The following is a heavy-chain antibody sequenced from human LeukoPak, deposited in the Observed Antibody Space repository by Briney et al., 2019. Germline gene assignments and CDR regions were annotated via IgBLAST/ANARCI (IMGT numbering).Heavy chain of an antibody. Sequence: GGSLRLSCAASGFTFSSYAMSWVRQAPGKGLEWVSAISGSGGSTYYADSVKGRFTISRDNSKNTLYLQMNSLRAEDTAVYYCAKDLGGWGSYRFPFDYWGQGTLVTVSS. V-gene: IGHV3-23*01. D-gene: IGHD3-16*02. CDR2: ISGSGGST. J-gene: IGHJ4*02. CDR3: AKDLGGWGSYRFPFDY. CDR1: GFTFSSYA.